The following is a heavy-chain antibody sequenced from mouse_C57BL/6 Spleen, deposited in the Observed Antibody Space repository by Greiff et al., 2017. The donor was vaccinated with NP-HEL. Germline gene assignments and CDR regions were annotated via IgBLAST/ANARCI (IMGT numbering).Heavy chain of an antibody. D-gene: IGHD2-3*01. CDR2: ISSGGSYT. J-gene: IGHJ3*01. CDR1: GFTFSSYG. CDR3: ARPMIYDGYYEFAY. Sequence: EVQGVESGGDLVKPGGSLKLSCAASGFTFSSYGMSWVRQTPDKRLEWVATISSGGSYTYYPDSVKGRFTISRDNAKNTLYLQMSSLKSEDTAMYYCARPMIYDGYYEFAYWGQGTLVTVSA. V-gene: IGHV5-6*01.